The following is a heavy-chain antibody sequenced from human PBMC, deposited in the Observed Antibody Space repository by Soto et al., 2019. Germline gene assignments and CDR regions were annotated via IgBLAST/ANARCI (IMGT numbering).Heavy chain of an antibody. V-gene: IGHV4-34*01. CDR2: INHSGST. D-gene: IGHD6-6*01. CDR1: GVSFSGYY. Sequence: QVLLQQWGAGLLKPSETLSLTCAVYGVSFSGYYWSWVRQPPGKGLELLGEINHSGSTNYNRSLKSRVTISVDTSKHQFSLKLSSVTAADTAVYYCARTSRFDYWGKGTLVTVSS. J-gene: IGHJ4*02. CDR3: ARTSRFDY.